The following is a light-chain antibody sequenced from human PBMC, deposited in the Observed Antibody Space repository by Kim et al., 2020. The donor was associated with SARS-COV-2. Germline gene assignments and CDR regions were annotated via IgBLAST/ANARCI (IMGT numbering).Light chain of an antibody. Sequence: QSVLVQPPSVSGTPGQRVTISCSGSDNSIIWYQQLPKTAPKLLIYPHNQRPSGVPDRFSASTSDTSASLAISGLQSEDEADYYCAAWNGRLNAWVFGGGTKVTVL. V-gene: IGLV1-44*01. CDR1: DNSI. CDR2: PHN. J-gene: IGLJ3*02. CDR3: AAWNGRLNAWV.